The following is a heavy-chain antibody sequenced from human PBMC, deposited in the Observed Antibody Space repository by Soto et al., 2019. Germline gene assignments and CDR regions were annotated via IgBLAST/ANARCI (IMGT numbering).Heavy chain of an antibody. CDR2: INHSGST. CDR1: GGSFSGYY. V-gene: IGHV4-34*01. J-gene: IGHJ6*02. Sequence: QVQLQQWGAGLLKPSETLSLTCAVYGGSFSGYYWSWIRQPPGKGLEWIGEINHSGSTNYNPSLKRRGTISVDPSKTQFSLKLSSVTAADTAVYYCARGKVIGVWGQGTTVTVSS. CDR3: ARGKVIGV.